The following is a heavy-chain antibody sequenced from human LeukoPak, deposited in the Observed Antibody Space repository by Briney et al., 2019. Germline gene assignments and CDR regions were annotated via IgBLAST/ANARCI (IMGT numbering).Heavy chain of an antibody. CDR2: FDPEDGET. Sequence: EASVRVSSKVSGYTLTELSMHWVRQAPGKGLEWMGGFDPEDGETIYAQKFQGRVTMTEDTSTDTAYMELSSLRSEDTAVYYCATSERGALVGARWYYFDYWGQGTLVTVSS. J-gene: IGHJ4*02. CDR3: ATSERGALVGARWYYFDY. V-gene: IGHV1-24*01. D-gene: IGHD1-26*01. CDR1: GYTLTELS.